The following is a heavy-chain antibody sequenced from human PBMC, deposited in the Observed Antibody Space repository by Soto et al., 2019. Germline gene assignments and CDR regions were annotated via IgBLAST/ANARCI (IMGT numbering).Heavy chain of an antibody. CDR3: ARGHVVVVAAMFSWFDP. J-gene: IGHJ5*02. D-gene: IGHD2-15*01. V-gene: IGHV4-59*01. CDR2: IYYSGST. Sequence: PSETLSLTCTVSGGSMNSYYWSWIRQPPGKGLEWIGYIYYSGSTNYNPSLKSRVTISVDTSKNQFSLKLSSVTAADTAVYYCARGHVVVVAAMFSWFDPWGQGTLVTVSS. CDR1: GGSMNSYY.